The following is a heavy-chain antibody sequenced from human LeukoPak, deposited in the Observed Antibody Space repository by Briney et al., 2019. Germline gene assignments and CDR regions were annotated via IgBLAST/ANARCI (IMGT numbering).Heavy chain of an antibody. J-gene: IGHJ4*02. V-gene: IGHV4-59*01. D-gene: IGHD3-3*01. CDR3: ARGGDFWSGSSIDY. CDR1: GGSISSYY. Sequence: SETLSLTCTVSGGSISSYYWSWIRQPPGKGLEWIGYIYYSGSTNYNPSLKSRVTISVDTSKNQFSLKLSSVTAADTAVYYCARGGDFWSGSSIDYWGQGTLATVSS. CDR2: IYYSGST.